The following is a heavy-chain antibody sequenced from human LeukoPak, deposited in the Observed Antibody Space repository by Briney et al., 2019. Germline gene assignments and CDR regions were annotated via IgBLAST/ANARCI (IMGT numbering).Heavy chain of an antibody. CDR2: ISYDGSNK. J-gene: IGHJ5*02. V-gene: IGHV3-33*05. CDR1: GYTFTSYY. CDR3: ARDHWFDP. Sequence: SCKASGYTFTSYYMHWVCQAPGKGLEWVAVISYDGSNKYYADSVKGRFTISRDNSKNTLYLQMNSLRAEDTAMYYCARDHWFDPWGQGTLVTVSS.